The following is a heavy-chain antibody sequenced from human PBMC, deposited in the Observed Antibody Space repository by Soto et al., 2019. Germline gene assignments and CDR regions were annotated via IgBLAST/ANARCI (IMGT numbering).Heavy chain of an antibody. CDR3: ARTGYCSSTSCYAWGWFDP. CDR1: GGSISSGGYY. V-gene: IGHV4-31*03. J-gene: IGHJ5*02. D-gene: IGHD2-2*01. CDR2: IYYSGST. Sequence: PSETLSLTCTVSGGSISSGGYYWSWIRQHPGKGLEWIGYIYYSGSTYYNPSLKSRVTISVDTSKNQFSLKLSSVTAADTAVYYCARTGYCSSTSCYAWGWFDPWGQGTLVTVSS.